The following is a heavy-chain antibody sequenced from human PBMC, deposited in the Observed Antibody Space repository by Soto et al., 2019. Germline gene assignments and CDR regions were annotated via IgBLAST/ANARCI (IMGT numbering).Heavy chain of an antibody. V-gene: IGHV3-7*01. Sequence: GGSLRLSCAASGFTFGSFWMDWVRQAPGKGLEWVANINPDGSEKRYVDSVKGRFTISRDNAKDSLYLQMTSLTAEDSALYYCSRSLDSWGQGARVTVSS. J-gene: IGHJ4*02. CDR3: SRSLDS. CDR2: INPDGSEK. CDR1: GFTFGSFW.